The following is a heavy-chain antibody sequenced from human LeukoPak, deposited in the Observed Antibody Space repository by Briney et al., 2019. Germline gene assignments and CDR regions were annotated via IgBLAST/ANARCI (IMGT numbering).Heavy chain of an antibody. CDR1: GGSISSGSYY. J-gene: IGHJ4*02. V-gene: IGHV4-61*02. CDR3: GRENIVLMVYASKGLDRYFDY. D-gene: IGHD2-8*01. Sequence: SETLSLTCTVSGGSISSGSYYWSSIRQPAGKGLEWIGRIYTSGSTNYNPSLKSRVTISVDTSKNQFSLKLSSVTAADTAVYYCGRENIVLMVYASKGLDRYFDYWGQGTLVTVSS. CDR2: IYTSGST.